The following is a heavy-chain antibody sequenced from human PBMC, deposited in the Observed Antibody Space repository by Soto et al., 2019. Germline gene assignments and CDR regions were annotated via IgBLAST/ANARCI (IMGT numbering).Heavy chain of an antibody. D-gene: IGHD5-18*01. CDR2: IWYDGSNK. CDR3: ARDISGLGYSYGSDRVGWFDP. V-gene: IGHV3-33*01. Sequence: GGSLRLSCAASGFTFSSYGMHWVRQAPGKGLEWVAVIWYDGSNKYYADSVKGRFTISRDNSKNTLYLQMNSLRAEDTAVYYCARDISGLGYSYGSDRVGWFDPWGQGTLVTVSS. J-gene: IGHJ5*02. CDR1: GFTFSSYG.